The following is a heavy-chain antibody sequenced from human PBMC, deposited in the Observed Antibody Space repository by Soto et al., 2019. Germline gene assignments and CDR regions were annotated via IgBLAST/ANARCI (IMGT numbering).Heavy chain of an antibody. V-gene: IGHV4-31*03. CDR3: ARGPFMITFGGVIGPVDY. Sequence: QVQLQESGPGLVKPSQTLSLTCTVSGGSISSGGYYWSWIRQHPGKGLEWIGYIYYSGSTYYNPSLQSRVTISVDTSKNQFSLKLSSVTAADTAVYYCARGPFMITFGGVIGPVDYWGQGTLVTVSS. CDR2: IYYSGST. CDR1: GGSISSGGYY. J-gene: IGHJ4*02. D-gene: IGHD3-16*02.